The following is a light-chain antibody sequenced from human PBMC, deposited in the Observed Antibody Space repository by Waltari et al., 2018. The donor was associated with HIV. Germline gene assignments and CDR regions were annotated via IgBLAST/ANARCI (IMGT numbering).Light chain of an antibody. Sequence: EIVLTQSPGPLSLSPGERATLSCRAIQSVSSGYLAWYQQKPGQAPRVLIYGASSRATGIPDRFSGSGSGTDFTLTISRLEPEDFAVYYCQQYGNSPPYTFGQGTKLEIK. CDR2: GAS. V-gene: IGKV3-20*01. CDR1: QSVSSGY. CDR3: QQYGNSPPYT. J-gene: IGKJ2*01.